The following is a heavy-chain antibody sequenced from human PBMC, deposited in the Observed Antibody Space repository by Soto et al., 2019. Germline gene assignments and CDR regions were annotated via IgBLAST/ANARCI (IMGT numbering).Heavy chain of an antibody. CDR3: ARGPPSGSFSLTPRY. D-gene: IGHD1-26*01. CDR2: ISGQIGKT. J-gene: IGHJ4*01. V-gene: IGHV1-18*04. CDR1: GYSFHNYG. Sequence: QVQLVQSGPEVKKPGSSVKVSCKASGYSFHNYGIIWVRQATGQGIEWMGWISGQIGKTNYAQKFLGKVTMTTDTSTSTAYMELSTLTSDDTAIYYCARGPPSGSFSLTPRYWGQGTLVTVSS.